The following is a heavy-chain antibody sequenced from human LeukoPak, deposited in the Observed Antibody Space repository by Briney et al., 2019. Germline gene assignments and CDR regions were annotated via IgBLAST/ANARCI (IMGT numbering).Heavy chain of an antibody. V-gene: IGHV4-59*01. D-gene: IGHD1-7*01. J-gene: IGHJ4*02. CDR3: ARGLNWNYYFDY. CDR1: GGSISSYY. CDR2: IYYSGST. Sequence: PSETLSLTCTVSGGSISSYYWSWLRQPPGKGLEWIGYIYYSGSTNYNPSLKSRVTISVDTSKNQFSLKLSSVTAADTAVYYCARGLNWNYYFDYWGQGTLVTVSS.